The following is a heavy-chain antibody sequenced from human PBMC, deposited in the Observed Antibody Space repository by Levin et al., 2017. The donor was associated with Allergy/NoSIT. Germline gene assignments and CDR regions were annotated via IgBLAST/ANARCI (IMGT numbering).Heavy chain of an antibody. Sequence: PSETLSLTCAVSGYSISSGYYWGWIRQPPGKGLEWIGSIYHSGSTYYNPSLKSRVTISVDTSKNQFSLKLSAVTAADTAVYYCWILSGDYNLDYWGQGTLVTVSS. CDR1: GYSISSGYY. D-gene: IGHD4-17*01. V-gene: IGHV4-38-2*01. J-gene: IGHJ4*02. CDR3: WILSGDYNLDY. CDR2: IYHSGST.